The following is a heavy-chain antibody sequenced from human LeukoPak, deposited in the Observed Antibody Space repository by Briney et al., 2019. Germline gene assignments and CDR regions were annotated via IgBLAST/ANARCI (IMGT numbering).Heavy chain of an antibody. CDR1: GGSFSGYY. Sequence: PETLSLTCAVYGGSFSGYYWSWIRQPPGKGLEWIGEINHSGSTNYNPSLKSRVTISVDTSKNQFSLKLSSVTAADTAVYYCARGPRGSGWYRALLDYWGQGTLVTVSS. CDR2: INHSGST. D-gene: IGHD6-19*01. CDR3: ARGPRGSGWYRALLDY. V-gene: IGHV4-34*01. J-gene: IGHJ4*02.